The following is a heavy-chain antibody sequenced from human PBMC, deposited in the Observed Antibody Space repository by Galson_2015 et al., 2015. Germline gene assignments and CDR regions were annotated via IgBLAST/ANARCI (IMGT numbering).Heavy chain of an antibody. CDR1: GFTFSSYA. J-gene: IGHJ4*02. CDR3: STLSTAAPHFFDC. V-gene: IGHV3-30-3*01. D-gene: IGHD5/OR15-5a*01. CDR2: ITSDGASA. Sequence: SLRLSCAASGFTFSSYALHWVRQAPGKGLEWLAAITSDGASAYYPDSVRGRFTISRDNAQNTLFLEMNSLRVDDTAIYFCSTLSTAAPHFFDCWRQATLVTVSS.